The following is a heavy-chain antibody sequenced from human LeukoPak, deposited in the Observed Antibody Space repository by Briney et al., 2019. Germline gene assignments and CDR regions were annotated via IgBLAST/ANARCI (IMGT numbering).Heavy chain of an antibody. CDR2: ISDDGKNK. J-gene: IGHJ4*02. CDR3: ARGPSGYHNT. D-gene: IGHD5-12*01. V-gene: IGHV3-30*14. Sequence: PGGSLRLSCVASGFTFSRYDIHWVRQAPGKGLEWVAVISDDGKNKIYADSVKGRFTISRDNSKNTLYLQMNSLRAEDTAVYYCARGPSGYHNTGGQGTLVTVSS. CDR1: GFTFSRYD.